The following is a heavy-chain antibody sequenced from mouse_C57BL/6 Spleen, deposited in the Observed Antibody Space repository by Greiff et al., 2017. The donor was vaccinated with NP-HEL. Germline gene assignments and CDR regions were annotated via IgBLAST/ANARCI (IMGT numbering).Heavy chain of an antibody. Sequence: QVQLQQSGAELMKPGASVKLSCKATGYTFTGYWIAWVKQRPGHGLEWIGEILPGSGSTHYNEKFKGKATFTAATSSNTAYMQLSSLTTEDSAIYYCARLREYYSNSWFAYWGQGTLVTVSA. CDR1: GYTFTGYW. CDR3: ARLREYYSNSWFAY. J-gene: IGHJ3*01. V-gene: IGHV1-9*01. D-gene: IGHD2-5*01. CDR2: ILPGSGST.